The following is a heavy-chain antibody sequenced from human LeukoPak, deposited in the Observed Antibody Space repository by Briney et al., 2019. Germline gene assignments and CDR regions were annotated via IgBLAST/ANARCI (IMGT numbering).Heavy chain of an antibody. CDR1: GFTFGDYG. V-gene: IGHV3-49*03. J-gene: IGHJ4*02. D-gene: IGHD1-20*01. CDR3: ARLGITGTTLYYFDY. CDR2: IRSKTYTGAT. Sequence: GGSLRLSCTTSGFTFGDYGMSWFRQAPGKGLEWVSFIRSKTYTGATDYAASVRGRFVISRDDSESIAYLQMNSLKTEDTGVYYCARLGITGTTLYYFDYWGQGTLVTVSS.